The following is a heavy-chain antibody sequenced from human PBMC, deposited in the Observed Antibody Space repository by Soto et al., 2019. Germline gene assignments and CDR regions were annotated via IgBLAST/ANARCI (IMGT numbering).Heavy chain of an antibody. V-gene: IGHV3-7*05. J-gene: IGHJ4*02. CDR2: IRQDGSEK. Sequence: PGGSLRLSCAASGFTFSSYWMSWVRQAPGKGLEWVANIRQDGSEKYYVDSVKGRFTISRDNAKNSLYLQMNSLRAEDTAVYYCARFYQLLTSGYFDSWGQGTQVTVSS. D-gene: IGHD2-2*01. CDR3: ARFYQLLTSGYFDS. CDR1: GFTFSSYW.